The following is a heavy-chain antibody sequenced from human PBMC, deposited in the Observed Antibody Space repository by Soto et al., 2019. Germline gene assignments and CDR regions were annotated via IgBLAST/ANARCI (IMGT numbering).Heavy chain of an antibody. CDR2: IYPGGST. Sequence: SSETLSLTCTVSGGSISSYYWNWLRHPAGKGLEWIGRIYPGGSTNYNLSLKSRVTMSVDTSKNQFSLKLSSVTAADAAVYYCARASGVSSGWAFDYWGQGTLVTVYS. CDR1: GGSISSYY. V-gene: IGHV4-4*07. J-gene: IGHJ4*02. D-gene: IGHD6-19*01. CDR3: ARASGVSSGWAFDY.